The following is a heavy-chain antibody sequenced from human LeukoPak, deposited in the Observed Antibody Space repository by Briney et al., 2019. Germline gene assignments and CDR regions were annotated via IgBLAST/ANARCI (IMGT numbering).Heavy chain of an antibody. D-gene: IGHD3-3*01. V-gene: IGHV1-46*01. Sequence: ASVKVSCKTSGYIFTDYYIHWVRQAPGQGLEWMGIINPSGGSTSYTQKFQGRVTMTRDTSTSTVYMELSSLRSENTAVYYCAREGFPPKISDFWSGLGPYYYYGMDVWGQGTTVTVSS. CDR3: AREGFPPKISDFWSGLGPYYYYGMDV. CDR2: INPSGGST. CDR1: GYIFTDYY. J-gene: IGHJ6*02.